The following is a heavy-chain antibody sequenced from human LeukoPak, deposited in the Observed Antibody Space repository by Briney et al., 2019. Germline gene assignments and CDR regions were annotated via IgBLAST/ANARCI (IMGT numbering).Heavy chain of an antibody. CDR1: GFTLSSNY. J-gene: IGHJ4*02. CDR2: IYTGGSP. D-gene: IGHD6-13*01. V-gene: IGHV3-53*01. CDR3: ARGAATGPTLGLDY. Sequence: GGSLRLSCVASGFTLSSNYMTWVRQAPGKGLEWVSVIYTGGSPYYADSVKGRFTISRDISKNTVYLQMNSLRAEDTAVYYCARGAATGPTLGLDYWGQGTLVTVSS.